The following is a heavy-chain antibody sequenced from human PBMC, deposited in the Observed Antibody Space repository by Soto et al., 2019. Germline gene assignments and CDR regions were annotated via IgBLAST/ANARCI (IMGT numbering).Heavy chain of an antibody. J-gene: IGHJ4*02. Sequence: EVQLLESGGGLVQPGGSLRLSCAASGFTFSSYAMSWVRQAPGKGLEWVSAISGSGGSTYYADSVKGRFTISRDNSKNTLYLQMNSLKAEDTAVYYCAKPQQLVPYFDYWGQGTLVTVSS. D-gene: IGHD6-13*01. V-gene: IGHV3-23*01. CDR3: AKPQQLVPYFDY. CDR2: ISGSGGST. CDR1: GFTFSSYA.